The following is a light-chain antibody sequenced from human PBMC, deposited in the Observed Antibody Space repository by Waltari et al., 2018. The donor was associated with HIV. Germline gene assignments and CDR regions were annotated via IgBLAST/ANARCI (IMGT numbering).Light chain of an antibody. V-gene: IGLV1-44*01. CDR2: SDY. CDR1: WSNIGGYT. J-gene: IGLJ3*02. CDR3: AAWDGSLRAWL. Sequence: QSVLTQPPSASGTPGQRVTIPCSGTWSNIGGYTGRWYQQVQGRAPKLLIYSDYHRPSGVPERFSASRSGTSASLAISGLQSEDEAEYYCAAWDGSLRAWLFGGGTKLTVL.